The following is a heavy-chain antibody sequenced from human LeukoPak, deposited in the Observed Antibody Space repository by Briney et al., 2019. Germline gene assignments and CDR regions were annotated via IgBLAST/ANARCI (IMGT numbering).Heavy chain of an antibody. J-gene: IGHJ4*02. Sequence: GRSLRLSCAASGFTFSSYGMHWVRQAPGKGLEWVAVISYDGSNKYYADSVKGRFTISRDNSKNTLYLQMNSLRAEDTAVYYCAKAGSGRWRLYYFDYWGQGTLVTVSS. CDR3: AKAGSGRWRLYYFDY. V-gene: IGHV3-30*18. D-gene: IGHD3-10*01. CDR2: ISYDGSNK. CDR1: GFTFSSYG.